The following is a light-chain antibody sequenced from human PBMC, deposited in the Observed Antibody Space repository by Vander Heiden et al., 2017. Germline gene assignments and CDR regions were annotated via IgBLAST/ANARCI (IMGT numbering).Light chain of an antibody. CDR3: AAWDDSLSAFYV. CDR1: SSNIGSNY. V-gene: IGLV1-47*01. CDR2: RNN. J-gene: IGLJ1*01. Sequence: QSVLTQPPSASGTPGQRVTISCSGSSSNIGSNYVYWYQQLPGTAPKLLIYRNNQRPSGVPDRFSGSKSGTSASLAISGLRSEDEADYYCAAWDDSLSAFYVFGTGTKVTGL.